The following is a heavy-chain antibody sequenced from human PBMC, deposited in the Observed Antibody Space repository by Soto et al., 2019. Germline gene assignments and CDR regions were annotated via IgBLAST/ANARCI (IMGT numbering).Heavy chain of an antibody. CDR3: ARAGDIVVVPAAISMAYCDY. CDR2: ISPIFGTA. D-gene: IGHD2-2*01. V-gene: IGHV1-69*01. CDR1: GGTFSSYA. J-gene: IGHJ4*02. Sequence: QVQLVQSGAEVKKPGSSVKVSCKASGGTFSSYAISWVRQAPGQGLEWLGGISPIFGTANYAQKFQGRVTITADESTSTAYMELSSLRSEDTALYYWARAGDIVVVPAAISMAYCDYWGQGTLVTVSS.